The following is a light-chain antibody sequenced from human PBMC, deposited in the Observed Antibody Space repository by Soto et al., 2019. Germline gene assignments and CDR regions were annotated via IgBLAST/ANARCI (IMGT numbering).Light chain of an antibody. CDR2: GAS. CDR1: QSVSNNY. CDR3: QQYGSSGT. Sequence: ESLLTQSPGTLSFSPWERATLSCRASQSVSNNYLAWYQQKPGQAPRLLIYGASNRATGIPDRLSGSGSGTEFTLTISRMEPEDFAVYYCQQYGSSGTFGHGTKVDIK. V-gene: IGKV3-20*01. J-gene: IGKJ1*01.